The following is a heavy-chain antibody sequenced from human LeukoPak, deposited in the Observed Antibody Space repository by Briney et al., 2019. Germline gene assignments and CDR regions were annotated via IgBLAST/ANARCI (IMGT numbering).Heavy chain of an antibody. CDR1: GFTFSNCA. CDR3: AKYMSSGS. V-gene: IGHV3-23*01. CDR2: VSGSGDST. Sequence: HLGGSLSLSCAASGFTFSNCAMSWVRQAPGKGLEWVSGVSGSGDSTYYADSVKGRFTISRDNSNNTLFLLMNSLRAEDTAVYYCAKYMSSGSWGQGTLVTVSS. J-gene: IGHJ5*02. D-gene: IGHD6-19*01.